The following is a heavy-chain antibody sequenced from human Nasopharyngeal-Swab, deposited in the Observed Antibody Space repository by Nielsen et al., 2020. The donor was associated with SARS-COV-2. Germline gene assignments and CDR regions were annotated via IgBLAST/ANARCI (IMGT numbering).Heavy chain of an antibody. CDR2: ISSSSSTV. D-gene: IGHD2-8*01. J-gene: IGHJ4*02. Sequence: SPKISSAPSVFTFNSDIMNCVPQAPGQGLEWVSYISSSSSTVYYADSVKGRFTISRDNSKNTLYLQMNSLRAEDTAVYYCAKDAGVRCLNYWGQGTLVTVSS. CDR1: VFTFNSDI. V-gene: IGHV3-48*01. CDR3: AKDAGVRCLNY.